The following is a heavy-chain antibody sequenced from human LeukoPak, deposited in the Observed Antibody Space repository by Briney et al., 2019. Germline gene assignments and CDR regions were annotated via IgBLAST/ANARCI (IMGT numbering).Heavy chain of an antibody. CDR2: ISSSGSTI. CDR1: GFTFSSYE. V-gene: IGHV3-48*03. Sequence: PGGSLRLSCAASGFTFSSYEMNWVRQAPGEGLEWVSYISSSGSTIYYADSVKGRFTISRDNAKNSLYLQMNSLRDEDTAVYYCARDPYSGSYGDYYYYYMDVWGKGTTVTISS. CDR3: ARDPYSGSYGDYYYYYMDV. J-gene: IGHJ6*03. D-gene: IGHD1-26*01.